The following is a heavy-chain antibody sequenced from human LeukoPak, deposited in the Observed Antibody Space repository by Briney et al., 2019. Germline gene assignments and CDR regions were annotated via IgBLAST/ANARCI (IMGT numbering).Heavy chain of an antibody. V-gene: IGHV1-18*01. J-gene: IGHJ4*02. D-gene: IGHD3-22*01. CDR2: ISAYNGNT. Sequence: ASVKVSCKASGYTFTSYGISWVRQAPGQGLEWMGWISAYNGNTNYAQKLQGRVTMTTDTSTSTGYMELRSLRSDDTAVYYCARESEEYYYDSSGYFDYWGQGTLVTVSS. CDR3: ARESEEYYYDSSGYFDY. CDR1: GYTFTSYG.